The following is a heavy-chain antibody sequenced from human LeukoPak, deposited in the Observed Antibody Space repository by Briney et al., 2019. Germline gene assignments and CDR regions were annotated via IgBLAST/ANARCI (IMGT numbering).Heavy chain of an antibody. J-gene: IGHJ4*02. CDR2: IRYDGSNK. V-gene: IGHV3-30*02. CDR3: PKKGYYASGSYFDY. Sequence: PGGSLRLSCAASGFIFSSYGMHWVRQAPGKGLEWVAFIRYDGSNKYYADSVKGRFTISRDNSKNTLYLQMNSLRAEDTAMYYCPKKGYYASGSYFDYWGQGTLVTVSS. D-gene: IGHD3-10*01. CDR1: GFIFSSYG.